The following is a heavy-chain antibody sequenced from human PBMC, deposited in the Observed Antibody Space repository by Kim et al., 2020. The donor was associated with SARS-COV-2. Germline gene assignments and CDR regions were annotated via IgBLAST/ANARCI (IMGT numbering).Heavy chain of an antibody. D-gene: IGHD3-9*01. J-gene: IGHJ5*02. CDR3: ARFSRILRYFDWPPQLSWFDP. CDR2: ISSSSSYI. V-gene: IGHV3-21*01. Sequence: GGSLRLSCAASGFTFSSYSMNWVRQAPGKGLEWVSSISSSSSYIYYADSVKGRFTISRDNAKNSLYLQMNSLRAEDTAVYYCARFSRILRYFDWPPQLSWFDPWGQGTLVTVSS. CDR1: GFTFSSYS.